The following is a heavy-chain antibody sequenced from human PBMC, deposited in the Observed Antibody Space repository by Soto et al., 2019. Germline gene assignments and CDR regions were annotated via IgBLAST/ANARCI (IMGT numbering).Heavy chain of an antibody. CDR1: GGTFSSYA. CDR2: IIPIFGTA. J-gene: IGHJ6*02. V-gene: IGHV1-69*13. CDR3: ARGLRGVIINYYYYGMDV. D-gene: IGHD3-10*01. Sequence: GXSVKVSCKDSGGTFSSYAISWVRQAPVQGLEWMGGIIPIFGTANYAQKFQGRVTITADESTSTAYMELSRLRSEDTAVYYCARGLRGVIINYYYYGMDVWGQGTTVTVSS.